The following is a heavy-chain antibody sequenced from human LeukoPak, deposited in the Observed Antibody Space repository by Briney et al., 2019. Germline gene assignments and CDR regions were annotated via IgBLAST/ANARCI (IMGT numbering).Heavy chain of an antibody. D-gene: IGHD7-27*01. J-gene: IGHJ4*02. V-gene: IGHV4-4*07. Sequence: SETLSLTCTVSGGSISNYYWSWIRQPAGKGLEWIGHIYTSGSTNYNPSLKSRVTISVDTSENQFSLKLSSVTAADTAVYFCARGFRGDNFDYWGQGTLVTVSS. CDR3: ARGFRGDNFDY. CDR1: GGSISNYY. CDR2: IYTSGST.